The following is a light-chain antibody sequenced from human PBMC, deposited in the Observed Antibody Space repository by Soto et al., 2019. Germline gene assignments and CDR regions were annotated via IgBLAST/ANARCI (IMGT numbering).Light chain of an antibody. Sequence: DIPMTQSPSSVSASVGDRVTITCRASQGISSWLSWYQQKPGKAPNLLIYDASILQSGVPSRFSGSGSGTDFTLTISSLQPEDFATYYCQQSYSTPLTFGGGTKVEIK. CDR2: DAS. J-gene: IGKJ4*01. CDR3: QQSYSTPLT. CDR1: QGISSW. V-gene: IGKV1-12*01.